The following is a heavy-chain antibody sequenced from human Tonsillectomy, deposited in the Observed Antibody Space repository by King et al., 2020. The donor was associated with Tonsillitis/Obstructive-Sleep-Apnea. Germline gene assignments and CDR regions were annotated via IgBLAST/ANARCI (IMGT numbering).Heavy chain of an antibody. J-gene: IGHJ3*02. CDR3: AKYFHWIGCCSSTSCYGDGFDI. V-gene: IGHV3-9*01. CDR2: ITWNSGTI. CDR1: GFTFDDYA. Sequence: VQLVESGGGLVQPGRSLRLSCAASGFTFDDYAMHWVRQAPGKGLEWVAGITWNSGTIGYADSVKGRFTISRDNAKNSLYLQMNSLRAEDTALYYCAKYFHWIGCCSSTSCYGDGFDIWGQGTGVIVSS. D-gene: IGHD2-2*01.